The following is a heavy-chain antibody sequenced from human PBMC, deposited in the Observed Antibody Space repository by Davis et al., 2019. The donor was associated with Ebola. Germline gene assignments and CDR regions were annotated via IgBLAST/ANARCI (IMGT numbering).Heavy chain of an antibody. D-gene: IGHD4/OR15-4a*01. CDR3: AGDPSLTIFDY. Sequence: GESLKISCAASVFTFSSYGMHWVRQAPGKGLEWVAVISYDGSNKYYADSVKGRFTISRDNSKNTLYLQMNSLRAEDTAVYYCAGDPSLTIFDYWGQGTLVTVSS. CDR2: ISYDGSNK. V-gene: IGHV3-30*03. CDR1: VFTFSSYG. J-gene: IGHJ4*02.